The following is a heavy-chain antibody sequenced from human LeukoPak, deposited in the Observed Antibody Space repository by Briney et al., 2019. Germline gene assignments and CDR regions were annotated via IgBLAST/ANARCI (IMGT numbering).Heavy chain of an antibody. Sequence: GSVKVSCKASGYTFTNYAMNWVRQAPGQGLEWMGWIHPSTGNPTYAQGFTGRFVFSLDSSVSTTYLQISSLKAEDTAVYYCARAFQSLGGLSLPDPWGQGTLVTVSS. J-gene: IGHJ5*02. D-gene: IGHD3-16*02. CDR2: IHPSTGNP. CDR1: GYTFTNYA. V-gene: IGHV7-4-1*02. CDR3: ARAFQSLGGLSLPDP.